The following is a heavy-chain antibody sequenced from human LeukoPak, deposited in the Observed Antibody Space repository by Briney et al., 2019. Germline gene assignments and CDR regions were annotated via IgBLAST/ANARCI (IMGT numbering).Heavy chain of an antibody. CDR2: INPNSGGT. CDR3: ARVQWGSSWRGGFDY. D-gene: IGHD6-13*01. Sequence: ASVKVSCKASGYTFTGYYMHWVRQAPGQGREWMGWINPNSGGTNYAQKFQGRVTMTRDTSISTAYMELSRLRPDDTAVYYCARVQWGSSWRGGFDYWGQGTLVTVSS. V-gene: IGHV1-2*02. J-gene: IGHJ4*02. CDR1: GYTFTGYY.